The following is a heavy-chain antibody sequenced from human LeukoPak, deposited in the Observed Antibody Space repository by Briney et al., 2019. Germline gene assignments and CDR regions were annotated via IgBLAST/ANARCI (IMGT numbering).Heavy chain of an antibody. CDR2: IKSKTDGGTT. CDR3: TAGLGWFDP. V-gene: IGHV3-15*01. J-gene: IGHJ5*02. Sequence: GGSLRLSCAASGFTFNNAWLSWVRQAPGKGLEWVGRIKSKTDGGTTDYPAPVKGRFTISRDDSKNMLYLQMSSLKVEDTAVYYCTAGLGWFDPWGQGTLVTVSS. CDR1: GFTFNNAW.